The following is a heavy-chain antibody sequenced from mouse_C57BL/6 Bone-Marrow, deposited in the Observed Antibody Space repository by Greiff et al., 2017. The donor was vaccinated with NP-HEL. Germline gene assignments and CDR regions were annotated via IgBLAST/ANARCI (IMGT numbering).Heavy chain of an antibody. J-gene: IGHJ1*03. CDR1: GYTFTSYW. V-gene: IGHV1-52*01. CDR3: ARFDYYGSSYGYCDV. CDR2: IDPSDSET. Sequence: QVQLQQPGAELVRPGSSVKLSCKASGYTFTSYWMHWVKQRPIQGLEWIGNIDPSDSETHYNQKFKDKATLTVDKSSSTAYMQLSSQTSEDSAVYYCARFDYYGSSYGYCDVWGTGTTVTVSS. D-gene: IGHD1-1*01.